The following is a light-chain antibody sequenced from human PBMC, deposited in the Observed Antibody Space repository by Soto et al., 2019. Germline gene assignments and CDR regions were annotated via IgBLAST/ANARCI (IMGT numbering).Light chain of an antibody. Sequence: QSALTQPRSVSGSPGQSVTISCTGTSSDVGGYNYVSWYQQHPGKAPKLMIYDVSKRPSGVPDRFSGSKSGNTASLTISGLQAEDEADYYCCSYAGSYTPFYVFGTGTKLTAL. J-gene: IGLJ1*01. CDR2: DVS. V-gene: IGLV2-11*01. CDR3: CSYAGSYTPFYV. CDR1: SSDVGGYNY.